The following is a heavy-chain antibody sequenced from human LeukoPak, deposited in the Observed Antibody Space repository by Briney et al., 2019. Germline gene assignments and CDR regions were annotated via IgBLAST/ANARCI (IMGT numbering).Heavy chain of an antibody. CDR2: IYSSGST. D-gene: IGHD2/OR15-2a*01. Sequence: SEALSLTCSVSGDSISSDYWSWFRQAPGKGLEWIGYIYSSGSTKYNPSLKSRLTLSVDTPKNQFSLKLTLVAAADTAVYYCARLSRVKDAFDIWGQGTVVTVSS. CDR1: GDSISSDY. V-gene: IGHV4-59*01. J-gene: IGHJ3*02. CDR3: ARLSRVKDAFDI.